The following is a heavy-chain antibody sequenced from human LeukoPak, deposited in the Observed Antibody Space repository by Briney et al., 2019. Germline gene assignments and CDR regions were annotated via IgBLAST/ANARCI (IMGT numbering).Heavy chain of an antibody. CDR1: GGSIGSIEW. V-gene: IGHV4-4*02. CDR2: SHQTGST. D-gene: IGHD2-8*01. J-gene: IGHJ6*03. Sequence: PSGTLSLTCAVSGGSIGSIEWFSWVRQTPGKGLEWIGESHQTGSTHYTPSLKSRVTISVDKSKNQFSLDFNSVTAADTAIYYCATNGYYCIDVWGKGTTVTVSS. CDR3: ATNGYYCIDV.